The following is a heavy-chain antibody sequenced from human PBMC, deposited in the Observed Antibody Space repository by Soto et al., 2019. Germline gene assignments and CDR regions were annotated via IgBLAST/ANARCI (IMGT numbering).Heavy chain of an antibody. D-gene: IGHD2-2*03. CDR3: AKMEGMDPWAYSFDY. CDR2: IYGGGNGP. CDR1: GFTFSDFA. V-gene: IGHV3-23*01. J-gene: IGHJ4*02. Sequence: EVQVLESGGGLVQPGGSLRLSCAATGFTFSDFAMSWVRQAPGKGLEWVSRIYGGGNGPHYADSVKGRVTISRDNSKNTLYLRMNSLRAEDTAVYSCAKMEGMDPWAYSFDYWGQGTLVTVSS.